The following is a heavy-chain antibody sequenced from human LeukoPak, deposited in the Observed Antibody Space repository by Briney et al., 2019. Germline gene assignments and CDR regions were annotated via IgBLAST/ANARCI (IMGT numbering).Heavy chain of an antibody. CDR3: ARASYGSESPGPFYYGVDV. Sequence: GGSLRLSCVVSGFTFSSYAMHWVRQAPGKGLVWVALISYDGSDKFYADSLKGRFTISRDNSKNTLYLQMNSLRAEDTAVYYCARASYGSESPGPFYYGVDVWGQGTTVTVSS. CDR2: ISYDGSDK. J-gene: IGHJ6*02. CDR1: GFTFSSYA. D-gene: IGHD3-10*01. V-gene: IGHV3-30*04.